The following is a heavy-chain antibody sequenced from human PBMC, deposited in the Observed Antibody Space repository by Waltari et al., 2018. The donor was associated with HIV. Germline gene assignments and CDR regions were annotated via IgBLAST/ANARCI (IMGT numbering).Heavy chain of an antibody. D-gene: IGHD3-16*01. CDR2: IYYSGTA. J-gene: IGHJ4*02. CDR1: GASLSSISYY. V-gene: IGHV4-39*01. Sequence: QLHLQESGPGLVKPSETLSLTCSVSGASLSSISYYWAWIRQPPGKGLEWIGAIYYSGTAYYNPSVKSRVSASLDASKNELSLKLTSVTATDTALYYCARLRFHSLYYFDSWGPGILVTVSS. CDR3: ARLRFHSLYYFDS.